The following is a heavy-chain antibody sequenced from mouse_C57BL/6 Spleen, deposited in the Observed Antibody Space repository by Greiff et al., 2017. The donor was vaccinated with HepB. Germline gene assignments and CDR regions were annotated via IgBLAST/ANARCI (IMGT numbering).Heavy chain of an antibody. V-gene: IGHV5-17*01. Sequence: EVKLMESGGGLVKPGGSLKLSCAASGFTFSDYGMHWVRQAPEKGLEWVAYISSGSSTIYYADTVKGRFTISRDNAKNTLFLQMTRLRSEDAAMYYCARGTTVMDVWGKGTTGTVSS. CDR3: ARGTTVMDV. J-gene: IGHJ1*03. CDR1: GFTFSDYG. D-gene: IGHD1-1*01. CDR2: ISSGSSTI.